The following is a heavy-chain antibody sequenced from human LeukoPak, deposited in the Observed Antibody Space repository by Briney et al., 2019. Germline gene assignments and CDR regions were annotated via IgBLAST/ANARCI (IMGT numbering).Heavy chain of an antibody. D-gene: IGHD4-11*01. CDR3: ARVGMTTVEQSDY. CDR2: INPSGGST. V-gene: IGHV1-46*01. CDR1: GYTFTSYY. J-gene: IGHJ4*02. Sequence: ASVKVSCKASGYTFTSYYMHWVRQAPGQGVEWMGIINPSGGSTSYAQKFQGRVTMTRDMSTSTVYMELSSLRSEDTAVYYCARVGMTTVEQSDYWGQGTLVTVSS.